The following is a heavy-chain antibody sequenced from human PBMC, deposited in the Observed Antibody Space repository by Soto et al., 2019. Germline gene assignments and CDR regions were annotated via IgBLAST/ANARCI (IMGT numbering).Heavy chain of an antibody. J-gene: IGHJ4*02. CDR1: GFTFVSYV. V-gene: IGHV3-23*01. Sequence: GRCLRLSCAGDGFTFVSYVMTWGRQPPGKGPEAGSSIRANSGRRYYTGRVKGRCHSSRDNPKNTLYHQMKGQKAEDTAIYYCANSEHPSRSIAFDYLGQGTLVTVSS. D-gene: IGHD2-2*01. CDR3: ANSEHPSRSIAFDY. CDR2: IRANSGRR.